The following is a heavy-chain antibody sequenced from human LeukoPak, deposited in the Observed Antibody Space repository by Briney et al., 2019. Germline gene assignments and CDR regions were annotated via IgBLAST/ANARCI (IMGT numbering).Heavy chain of an antibody. D-gene: IGHD2-2*01. J-gene: IGHJ5*02. CDR3: ARGRRVVVVPAAMSLTWFDP. CDR2: MYNSGST. V-gene: IGHV4-30-4*08. Sequence: SETLSLTCTVSGGSITSTDYYWTWIRQPPGKGLEWIGYMYNSGSTYYNPSLKSRVTISVNTSKNQFSLKLSSVTAADTAVYYCARGRRVVVVPAAMSLTWFDPWGQGTLVTVSS. CDR1: GGSITSTDYY.